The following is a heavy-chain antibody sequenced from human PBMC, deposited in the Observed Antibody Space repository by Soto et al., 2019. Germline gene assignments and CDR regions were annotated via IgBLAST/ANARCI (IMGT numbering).Heavy chain of an antibody. V-gene: IGHV3-23*01. Sequence: EVQLLESGGGLVQPGGSLRLSCAASGFTFSSYAMSWVRQAPGKGLEWVSAISGSGGSTYYADSVKGRFTISRDNSKNTLYLQMNRLRAEETGVCWCAKEKCDDDRSGYDDDYWGQGTLVTVSS. D-gene: IGHD3-22*01. CDR3: AKEKCDDDRSGYDDDY. J-gene: IGHJ4*02. CDR2: ISGSGGST. CDR1: GFTFSSYA.